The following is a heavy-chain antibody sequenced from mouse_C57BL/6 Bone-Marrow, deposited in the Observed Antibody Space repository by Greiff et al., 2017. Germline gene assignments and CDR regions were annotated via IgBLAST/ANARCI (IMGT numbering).Heavy chain of an antibody. Sequence: EVQRVESGEGLVKPGGSLTLSCAASGFTFSSYAMSWVRQTPEKRLAWVAYISSGGDSIYYADTVKGRFTISRDNARNTLYLQMSSLKSADTAMYYCTKGYAMDYWGQGTSGTVSS. CDR1: GFTFSSYA. J-gene: IGHJ4*01. V-gene: IGHV5-9-1*02. CDR2: ISSGGDSI. CDR3: TKGYAMDY.